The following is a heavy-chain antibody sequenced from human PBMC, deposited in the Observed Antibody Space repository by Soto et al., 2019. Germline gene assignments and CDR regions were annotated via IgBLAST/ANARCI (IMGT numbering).Heavy chain of an antibody. J-gene: IGHJ4*02. CDR2: IYYSGTA. Sequence: QVQLQESGPGLVKPSQTLSLTCTVSGGSITSGGYYWNWIRQHPGKGLEWIGYIYYSGTASYNPSLKSRLTISGDTSKNQFYLKLSAVTAADTAVYFCARDGGYGWGSYRFDYWGQGALVTVSS. CDR1: GGSITSGGYY. D-gene: IGHD3-10*01. CDR3: ARDGGYGWGSYRFDY. V-gene: IGHV4-31*03.